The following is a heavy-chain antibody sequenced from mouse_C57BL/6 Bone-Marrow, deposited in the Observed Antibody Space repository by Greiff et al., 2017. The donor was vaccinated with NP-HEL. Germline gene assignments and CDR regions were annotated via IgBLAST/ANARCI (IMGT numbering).Heavy chain of an antibody. Sequence: EVNVVESGGDLVKPGGSLKLSCAASGFTFSSYGMSWVRQTPDKRLEWVATISSGGSYTYYPDSVKGRFTISRDNAKNTLYLQMSSLKSEDTAMYYCASLYYDYDTYWGQGTTLTVSS. CDR1: GFTFSSYG. CDR3: ASLYYDYDTY. J-gene: IGHJ2*01. V-gene: IGHV5-6*01. CDR2: ISSGGSYT. D-gene: IGHD2-4*01.